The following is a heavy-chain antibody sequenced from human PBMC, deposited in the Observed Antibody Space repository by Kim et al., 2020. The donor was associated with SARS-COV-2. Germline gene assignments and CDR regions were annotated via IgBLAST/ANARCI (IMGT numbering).Heavy chain of an antibody. V-gene: IGHV1-69*13. D-gene: IGHD5-18*01. CDR3: ARARYSYGYHSPSQYFDY. Sequence: SVKVSCKASGGTFSSYAISWVRQAPGQGLEWMGGIIPIFGTANYAQKFQGRVTITADESTSTAYMELSSLRSEDTAVYYCARARYSYGYHSPSQYFDYWGQGTLVTVSS. J-gene: IGHJ4*02. CDR1: GGTFSSYA. CDR2: IIPIFGTA.